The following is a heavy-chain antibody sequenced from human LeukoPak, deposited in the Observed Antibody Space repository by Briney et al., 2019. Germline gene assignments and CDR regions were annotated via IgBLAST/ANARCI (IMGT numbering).Heavy chain of an antibody. CDR2: IYHSGST. V-gene: IGHV4-38-2*02. D-gene: IGHD4-17*01. J-gene: IGHJ4*02. CDR3: AREGMTTVTREFDY. CDR1: GYSISSGYY. Sequence: SETLSLTCTVSGYSISSGYYWGCIRQPPGKGLEWIGSIYHSGSTYYNPSLKSRVTISVDTSKNQFSLKLSSVTAADTAVYYCAREGMTTVTREFDYWGQGTLVTVSS.